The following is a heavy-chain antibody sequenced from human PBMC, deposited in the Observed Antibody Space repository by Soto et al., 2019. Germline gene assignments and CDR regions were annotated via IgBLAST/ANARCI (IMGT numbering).Heavy chain of an antibody. J-gene: IGHJ4*02. CDR1: GFTVSSYY. CDR2: IYTGGST. V-gene: IGHV3-66*01. D-gene: IGHD5-12*01. CDR3: ASGTGEATAMNY. Sequence: EVQLVESGGGLVQPGGSLRLSCASSGFTVSSYYMSWVRQAPGKGLEWVSVIYTGGSTFYADSVKGRFTISRDNSKNTLYLQMSSLRAEDTAVYYCASGTGEATAMNYWGQGALVTVSS.